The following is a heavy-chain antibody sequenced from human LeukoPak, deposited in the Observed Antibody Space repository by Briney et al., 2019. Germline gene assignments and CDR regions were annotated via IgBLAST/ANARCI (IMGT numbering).Heavy chain of an antibody. J-gene: IGHJ3*02. CDR3: ARVGGPRRYFIAARRYAFDI. CDR1: GFTFSNYW. V-gene: IGHV3-7*01. CDR2: IKQDGSEK. Sequence: PGGSLRLSCAASGFTFSNYWMSWVRQAPGKGLEWVANIKQDGSEKHYVDSVKGRFTISRDNAKNSLYLQMNSLRAEDTAVYYCARVGGPRRYFIAARRYAFDIWGQGTMVTVSS. D-gene: IGHD6-6*01.